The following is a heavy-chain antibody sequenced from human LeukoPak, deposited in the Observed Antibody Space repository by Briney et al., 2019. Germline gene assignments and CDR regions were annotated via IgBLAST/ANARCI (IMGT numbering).Heavy chain of an antibody. CDR3: ARSGQLDPLDY. CDR2: INPNSCGT. Sequence: SVKVSCKASGYTFTGYYMHWVRQPPGQGLEGMGWINPNSCGTNYAQKFQGRVTMTRDTSISTAYMELSRLRSDDTAVYYCARSGQLDPLDYWGQGTLVTVSS. D-gene: IGHD6-6*01. CDR1: GYTFTGYY. J-gene: IGHJ4*02. V-gene: IGHV1-2*02.